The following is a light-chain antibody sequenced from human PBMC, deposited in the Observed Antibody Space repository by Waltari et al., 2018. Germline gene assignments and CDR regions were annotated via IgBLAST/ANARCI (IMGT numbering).Light chain of an antibody. J-gene: IGLJ2*01. Sequence: QSALTQPASVSGSPGESLTISCTGTSSDLGGSNYVSWYQQHPGKAPELMIYDVNYRPSGVSNRFSGSKSGNTASLTISGLQAEDEADYYCSSYTTSNIIIFGGGTKLSVL. CDR1: SSDLGGSNY. CDR3: SSYTTSNIII. V-gene: IGLV2-14*03. CDR2: DVN.